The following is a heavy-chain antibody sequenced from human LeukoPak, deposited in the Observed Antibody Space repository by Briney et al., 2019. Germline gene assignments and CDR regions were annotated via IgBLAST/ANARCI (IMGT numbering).Heavy chain of an antibody. CDR3: VREREEWELQQIFDY. CDR2: ISGSGGST. V-gene: IGHV3-23*01. D-gene: IGHD1-26*01. CDR1: GFTFSSYA. Sequence: SGGSLRLSCAASGFTFSSYAMSWVRQAPGKGLEWVSAISGSGGSTYYADSAKGRFTISRDNSKNTLYLQMNSLRAEDTAVFYCVREREEWELQQIFDYWGQGTLVTVSS. J-gene: IGHJ4*02.